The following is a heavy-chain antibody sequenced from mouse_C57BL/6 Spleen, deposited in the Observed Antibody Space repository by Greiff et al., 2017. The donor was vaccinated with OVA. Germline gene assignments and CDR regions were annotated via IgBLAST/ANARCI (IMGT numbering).Heavy chain of an antibody. J-gene: IGHJ2*01. CDR1: GFTFSDYG. Sequence: VQLQQSGGGLVKPGGSLKLSCAASGFTFSDYGMHWVRQAPEKGLEWVAYISRGSSTIYYADTVKGRFTISRDNAQITLFLQMTSLRSEDTAMYYCARNSYFDYWGQGTTLTVSS. V-gene: IGHV5-17*01. CDR2: ISRGSSTI. CDR3: ARNSYFDY.